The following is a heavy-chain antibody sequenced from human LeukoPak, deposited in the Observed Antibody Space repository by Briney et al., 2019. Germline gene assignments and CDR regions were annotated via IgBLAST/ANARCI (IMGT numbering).Heavy chain of an antibody. Sequence: PSQTLSLTCTVSGGSISRYYWSWIRQPAGKGLEWIGRIYTSGSTNYNPSLKSRVTMSVDTSKNQFSLRLSSVTAADTAVYYCARHDYYDSSGLDYWGQGTLVIVSS. CDR2: IYTSGST. CDR1: GGSISRYY. V-gene: IGHV4-4*07. J-gene: IGHJ4*02. CDR3: ARHDYYDSSGLDY. D-gene: IGHD3-22*01.